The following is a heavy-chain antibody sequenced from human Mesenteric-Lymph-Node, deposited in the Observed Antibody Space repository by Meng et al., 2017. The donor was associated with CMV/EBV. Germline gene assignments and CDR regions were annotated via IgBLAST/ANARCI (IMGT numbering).Heavy chain of an antibody. J-gene: IGHJ4*02. CDR2: IFHSGST. CDR1: GGSITSSDYF. D-gene: IGHD3-10*01. CDR3: ASADYYGSGSYQSDY. Sequence: SETLSLTCTVSGGSITSSDYFWGWIRQPPGKGLEWIGSIFHSGSTFYNPSLQSRVTISIDTSTNQFSLRLNSVTAADTAVYYCASADYYGSGSYQSDYWGQGTLVTVSS. V-gene: IGHV4-39*07.